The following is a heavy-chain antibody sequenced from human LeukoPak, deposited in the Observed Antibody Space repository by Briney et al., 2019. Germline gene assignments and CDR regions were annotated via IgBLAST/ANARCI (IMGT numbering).Heavy chain of an antibody. J-gene: IGHJ6*02. CDR2: ISSNGGST. CDR3: ARDLYDILTGYYPEYYYYYGMDV. CDR1: GFTFSSYA. Sequence: PGGSLRLSCAASGFTFSSYAMHWVRQAPGKGLEYVSAISSNGGSTYYANSVKGRFTIPRDNSKNTLYLQMGSLRAEDMAVYYCARDLYDILTGYYPEYYYYYGMDVWGQGTTVTVSS. V-gene: IGHV3-64*01. D-gene: IGHD3-9*01.